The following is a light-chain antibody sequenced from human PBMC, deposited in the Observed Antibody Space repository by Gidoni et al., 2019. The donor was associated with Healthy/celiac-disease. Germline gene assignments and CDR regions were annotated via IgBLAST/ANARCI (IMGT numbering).Light chain of an antibody. J-gene: IGKJ5*01. Sequence: EIVLTQSPATLSLSPGERATLSCRASQSVSSYVAWYQQKPGQDPRLLIYDSSNRATGIPARFSVSGSGTDFTLTISSLEPEDFAVYYCQQRSNWPPLFGQGTRLEIK. V-gene: IGKV3-11*01. CDR2: DSS. CDR3: QQRSNWPPL. CDR1: QSVSSY.